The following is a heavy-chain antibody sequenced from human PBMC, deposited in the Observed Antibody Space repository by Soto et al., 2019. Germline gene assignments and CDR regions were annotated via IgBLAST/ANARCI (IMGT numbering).Heavy chain of an antibody. D-gene: IGHD6-13*01. Sequence: QVQLVQAGAEVKKPGASVKVSCKASGYTFTSYDINWVRQATGQGLQWLGWMNPNSGNTGYAQKCQGRVTMTRNNSISPDYTELGSLRSEDTAVYYCATGGGKGAAGKIGGYWGQGTLVTVSS. CDR3: ATGGGKGAAGKIGGY. V-gene: IGHV1-8*01. CDR2: MNPNSGNT. J-gene: IGHJ4*02. CDR1: GYTFTSYD.